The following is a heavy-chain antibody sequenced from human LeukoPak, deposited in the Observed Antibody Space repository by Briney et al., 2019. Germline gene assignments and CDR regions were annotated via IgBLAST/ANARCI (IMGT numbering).Heavy chain of an antibody. CDR1: GFTFTTYE. D-gene: IGHD2-15*01. J-gene: IGHJ4*02. V-gene: IGHV3-48*03. CDR3: ASRPPHGHLVVFDY. CDR2: ISSSGSTI. Sequence: GGSLRLSCAASGFTFTTYEMNWVRQAPTKGLEWLSYISSSGSTIYYADSVKGRFTISRDNAKNSLYLQMNSLRAEDTAVYYFASRPPHGHLVVFDYWGQGTLVTVSS.